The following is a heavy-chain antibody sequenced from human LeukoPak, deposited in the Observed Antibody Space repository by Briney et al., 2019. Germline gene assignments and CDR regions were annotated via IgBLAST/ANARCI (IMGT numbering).Heavy chain of an antibody. V-gene: IGHV1-69*13. CDR2: IIPIFGTA. D-gene: IGHD3-22*01. CDR1: GGTFSSYA. Sequence: GASVKVSCKASGGTFSSYAISWVRQAPGQGLERMGGIIPIFGTANYAQKFQGRVTITADESTSTAYMELSSLRSEDTAVYYCAIEFSSGYFNWFDPWGQGTLVTVSS. CDR3: AIEFSSGYFNWFDP. J-gene: IGHJ5*02.